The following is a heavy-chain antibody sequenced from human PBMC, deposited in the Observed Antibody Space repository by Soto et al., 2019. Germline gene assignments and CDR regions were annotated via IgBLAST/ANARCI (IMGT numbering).Heavy chain of an antibody. V-gene: IGHV4-4*02. CDR3: ASVRTFCSRTSCSLDP. J-gene: IGHJ5*02. CDR2: ISHSGTT. Sequence: QVQLQESGPGLVKPSDTLSLTCAVSGGSISSSNWWNWVRQSPAKGLEWIGEISHSGTTNYNPSPPSRPPLPIAGSNNQFPLKLRPPTAAAPAAYYSASVRTFCSRTSCSLDPWGPGPLVTFSA. D-gene: IGHD2-2*01. CDR1: GGSISSSNW.